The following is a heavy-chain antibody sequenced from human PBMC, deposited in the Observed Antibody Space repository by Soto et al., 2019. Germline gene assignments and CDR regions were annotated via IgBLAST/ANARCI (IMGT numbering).Heavy chain of an antibody. D-gene: IGHD2-15*01. V-gene: IGHV3-23*01. J-gene: IGHJ2*01. Sequence: EVRLLESGGGLVQPGGSLRLSCAASGFTFSRYAMSWVRQAPGKGLEWVSAISGSGGSTDYADSVKGRFTISRDNYKNTLYLQMNSLRAEDTAVYYCARAKYLDSVVVRWDFDLWGRGTLVTVSS. CDR3: ARAKYLDSVVVRWDFDL. CDR2: ISGSGGST. CDR1: GFTFSRYA.